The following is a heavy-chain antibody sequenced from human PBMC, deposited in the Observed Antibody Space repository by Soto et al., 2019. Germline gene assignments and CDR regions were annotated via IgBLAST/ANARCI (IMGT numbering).Heavy chain of an antibody. CDR3: ARKGPRAARPNH. CDR2: ISSSGTVT. Sequence: QVQLVESGGGLVRPGGSLRLSCAASGFTFRDYDMSWIRQAPGKGLERVSCISSSGTVTNYADSVKGRFTISRDNAQNSLYGEMNRLRVEDTAVYYCARKGPRAARPNHWGQGTLVTVSS. CDR1: GFTFRDYD. D-gene: IGHD6-6*01. V-gene: IGHV3-11*01. J-gene: IGHJ5*02.